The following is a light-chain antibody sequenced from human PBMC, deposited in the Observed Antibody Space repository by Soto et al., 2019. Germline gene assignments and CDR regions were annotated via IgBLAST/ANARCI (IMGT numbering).Light chain of an antibody. V-gene: IGLV2-11*01. CDR3: CSYAGSYTLV. J-gene: IGLJ2*01. CDR2: EVT. Sequence: QSALTQPRLVSGSPGQSVTISCTGTGSDVGGYNYVSWYQQHPGKAPKLMINEVTKRPSGVPDRFSGSKSGNTASLTISGLQAEDEADYSCCSYAGSYTLVFGGGTKLTVL. CDR1: GSDVGGYNY.